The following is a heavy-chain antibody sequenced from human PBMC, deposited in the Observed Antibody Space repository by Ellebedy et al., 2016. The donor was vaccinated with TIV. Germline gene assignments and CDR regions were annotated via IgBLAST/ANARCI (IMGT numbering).Heavy chain of an antibody. Sequence: SVKVSXXASGGTFSSYAISWVRQAPGQGLEWMGGIIPIFGTANYAQKFQGRVTITADESTSTAYMELSSLRSEDTAVYYCARAPSGFGELPYGMDVWGQGTTVTVSS. CDR1: GGTFSSYA. CDR3: ARAPSGFGELPYGMDV. J-gene: IGHJ6*02. D-gene: IGHD3-10*01. V-gene: IGHV1-69*13. CDR2: IIPIFGTA.